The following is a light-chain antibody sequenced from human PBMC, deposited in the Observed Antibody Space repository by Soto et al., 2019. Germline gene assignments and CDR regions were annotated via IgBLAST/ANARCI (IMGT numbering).Light chain of an antibody. CDR3: HQYGSSPLYT. V-gene: IGKV3-20*01. J-gene: IGKJ2*01. CDR1: QSVSSSY. Sequence: EIVLTQSPGTLSLSAGARATLSCRASQSVSSSYLAWYQQKPGQAPRLLIYGASSRATGIPDRFSGSGSGTDFTLTISRLEPEDFAVYYCHQYGSSPLYTFGQGTKLEIK. CDR2: GAS.